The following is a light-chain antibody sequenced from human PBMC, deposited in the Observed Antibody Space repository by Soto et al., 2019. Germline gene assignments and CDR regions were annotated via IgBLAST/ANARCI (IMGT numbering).Light chain of an antibody. CDR3: RVWDSSSDHVV. J-gene: IGLJ2*01. CDR1: NIGSKS. CDR2: DDS. V-gene: IGLV3-21*02. Sequence: SYELTQPPSVSVAPGQTARITCGGNNIGSKSVHWYQQKPGQAPVPVVYDDSDRPSGIPDRFACSNSGNTAYLTISWVEAGDEADYYCRVWDSSSDHVVFGGGTKVTVL.